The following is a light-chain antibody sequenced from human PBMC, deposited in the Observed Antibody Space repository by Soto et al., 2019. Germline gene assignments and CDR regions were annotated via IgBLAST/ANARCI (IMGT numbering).Light chain of an antibody. CDR3: QQYDSFPWT. CDR2: DAS. Sequence: DIQMTQAPSTLSASVGDRVAITCRASQDISKWLAWYQQKPGKPPKLLIYDASGLDSGVPSRFSGSGYGTEFTLTISGLQPEDFATFYCQQYDSFPWTFGPGTKVDIK. CDR1: QDISKW. J-gene: IGKJ1*01. V-gene: IGKV1-5*01.